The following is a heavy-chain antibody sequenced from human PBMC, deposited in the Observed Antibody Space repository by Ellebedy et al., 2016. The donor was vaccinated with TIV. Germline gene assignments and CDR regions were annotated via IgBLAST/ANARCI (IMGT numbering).Heavy chain of an antibody. CDR3: AREHPQLQYGDYWYFDL. CDR1: GGSFSGYY. CDR2: INDSGST. J-gene: IGHJ2*01. Sequence: SETLSLTXAVYGGSFSGYYWSWIRQPPGKGLEWIGEINDSGSTNYNPSLKSRVTISVDTSKNQFSLKLSSVTAADTAVYYCAREHPQLQYGDYWYFDLWGRGTLVTVSS. D-gene: IGHD5-24*01. V-gene: IGHV4-34*01.